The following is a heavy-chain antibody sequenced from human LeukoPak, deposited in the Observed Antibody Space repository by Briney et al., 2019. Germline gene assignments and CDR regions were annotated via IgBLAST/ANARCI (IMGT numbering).Heavy chain of an antibody. CDR1: GFTFSSYS. V-gene: IGHV3-48*01. Sequence: PGGSLRLSCAASGFTFSSYSMNWVRQAPGKGLEWVSYISSSSSTIYYADSVKGRFTISRDNAKNSLYLQMNSLRAEDTAVYYCARSFRGVTPKSYYFDYWGQGTLVTVSS. D-gene: IGHD2-21*02. CDR2: ISSSSSTI. J-gene: IGHJ4*02. CDR3: ARSFRGVTPKSYYFDY.